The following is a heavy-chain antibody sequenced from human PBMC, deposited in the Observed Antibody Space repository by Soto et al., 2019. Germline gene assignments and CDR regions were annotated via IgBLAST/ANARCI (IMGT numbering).Heavy chain of an antibody. J-gene: IGHJ4*02. CDR2: ISPMFGAA. CDR1: GGTFNTYA. V-gene: IGHV1-69*19. CDR3: AREFQGHTPAFVY. Sequence: QVQLVQSGAEMKKPGSSVKVSCQSSGGTFNTYAMNWVRQAPGQGPEWMGDISPMFGAANYAQKFQGRVTITADESTGTSYMQLSCLTSEDRGVYFCAREFQGHTPAFVYWGQGTLVTVSS.